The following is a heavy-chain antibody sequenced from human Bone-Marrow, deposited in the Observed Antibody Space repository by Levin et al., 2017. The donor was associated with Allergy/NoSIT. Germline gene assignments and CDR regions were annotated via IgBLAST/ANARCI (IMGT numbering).Heavy chain of an antibody. CDR1: GFTFSSYW. CDR3: ARVQLERQHNYYYYGMDV. Sequence: GGSLRLSCAASGFTFSSYWMSWVRQAPGKGLEWVANIKQDGSEKYYVDSVKGRFTISRDNAKNSLYLQMNSLRAEDTAVYYCARVQLERQHNYYYYGMDVWGQGTTVTVSS. D-gene: IGHD1-1*01. V-gene: IGHV3-7*01. J-gene: IGHJ6*02. CDR2: IKQDGSEK.